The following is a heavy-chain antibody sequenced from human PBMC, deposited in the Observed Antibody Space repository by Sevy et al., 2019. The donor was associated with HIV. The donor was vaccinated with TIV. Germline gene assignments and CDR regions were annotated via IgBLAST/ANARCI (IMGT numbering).Heavy chain of an antibody. CDR2: ISYDGSNK. J-gene: IGHJ6*02. CDR3: ARSYCGGDCYWDYYYYGMDV. V-gene: IGHV3-30*04. CDR1: GFTFSSYA. D-gene: IGHD2-21*02. Sequence: GGSLRLSCAASGFTFSSYAMHWVRQAPGKGLEWVAVISYDGSNKYYADSVKGRFTISRDNSKNTLYLQMNSLRAEDTAEYYCARSYCGGDCYWDYYYYGMDVWGQGTTVTVSS.